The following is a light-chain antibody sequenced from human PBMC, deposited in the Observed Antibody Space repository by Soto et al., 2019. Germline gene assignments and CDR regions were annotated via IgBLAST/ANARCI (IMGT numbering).Light chain of an antibody. CDR2: DAS. CDR3: QQRSNWPPWT. V-gene: IGKV3-11*01. Sequence: EIVLTQSPGTLSLSPGERATLSCRASQSVSRYLAWYQQKPGQAPRLLIYDASNRATGIPGRFSGSGSGTDFTLTISSLEPEDFAVYYCQQRSNWPPWTFGQGTKVDIK. CDR1: QSVSRY. J-gene: IGKJ1*01.